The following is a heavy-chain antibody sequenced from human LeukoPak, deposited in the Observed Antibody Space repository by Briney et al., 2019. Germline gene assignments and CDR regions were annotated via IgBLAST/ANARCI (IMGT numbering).Heavy chain of an antibody. D-gene: IGHD6-19*01. V-gene: IGHV3-30*02. CDR1: KFTFSTYG. CDR3: AKDSGISGWSAAFDI. J-gene: IGHJ3*02. CDR2: IRYDGSNK. Sequence: GGSLRLSCAASKFTFSTYGMHWVRQAPGKGLEWVAFIRYDGSNKYYADSVKGRFTISRDNSKNTLYLQMSRLRAEDTAVYFCAKDSGISGWSAAFDIWGQGTMVTVSS.